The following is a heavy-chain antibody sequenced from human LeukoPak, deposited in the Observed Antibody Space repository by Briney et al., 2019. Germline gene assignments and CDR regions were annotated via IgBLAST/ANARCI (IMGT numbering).Heavy chain of an antibody. CDR1: GGSFSGYY. D-gene: IGHD1-1*01. Sequence: SETLSLTCAVYGGSFSGYYWSWIRQPPGKGLEWIGEINHSGSTNYNPSLKSRVTISVDTSKNQFSLKLSFVTAADTAVYYCARGTGTTRSFDYWGQGTLVTVSS. V-gene: IGHV4-34*01. CDR3: ARGTGTTRSFDY. J-gene: IGHJ4*02. CDR2: INHSGST.